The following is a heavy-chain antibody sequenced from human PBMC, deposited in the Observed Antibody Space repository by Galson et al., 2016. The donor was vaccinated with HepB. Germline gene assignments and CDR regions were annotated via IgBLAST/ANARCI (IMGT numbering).Heavy chain of an antibody. J-gene: IGHJ4*02. Sequence: SETLSLTCTVSGDSISSSGYYWGWLRQPPGKGLEWIGSIYYSGTTYYNPSLKSRVTISVDTSKNQFSLMVNSVTAADTAGYYCARLDTVLVVYYWGQGTLVTVSS. CDR2: IYYSGTT. CDR1: GDSISSSGYY. CDR3: ARLDTVLVVYY. V-gene: IGHV4-39*01. D-gene: IGHD2-2*03.